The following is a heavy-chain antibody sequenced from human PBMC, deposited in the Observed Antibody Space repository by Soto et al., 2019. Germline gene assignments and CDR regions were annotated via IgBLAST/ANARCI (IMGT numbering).Heavy chain of an antibody. CDR1: GGSISSYY. V-gene: IGHV4-59*01. D-gene: IGHD4-17*01. CDR2: IYYTGST. CDR3: TRVGGYYGDYPNFDY. J-gene: IGHJ4*02. Sequence: SETLSLTCTVSGGSISSYYWSWIRQPPGKGLGWIGNIYYTGSTNYNPSLKGRVFISVDSSRRQLSLRLNSLTAADTAVYYCTRVGGYYGDYPNFDYWGQGALVTVSS.